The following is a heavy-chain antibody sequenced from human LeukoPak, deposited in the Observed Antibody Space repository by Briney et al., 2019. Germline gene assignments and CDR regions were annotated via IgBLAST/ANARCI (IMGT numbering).Heavy chain of an antibody. CDR2: IILILGIA. Sequence: SVKVSCKASGGTFRIYAISWVRQAPGQGLEWMGRIILILGIANYAKKFQGRVTITADKSTSTAYMELSSLRSEDTAVYYCARDLHHWWEQQPYNWFDPWGQGTLVTVSS. J-gene: IGHJ5*02. CDR3: ARDLHHWWEQQPYNWFDP. V-gene: IGHV1-69*04. CDR1: GGTFRIYA. D-gene: IGHD1-26*01.